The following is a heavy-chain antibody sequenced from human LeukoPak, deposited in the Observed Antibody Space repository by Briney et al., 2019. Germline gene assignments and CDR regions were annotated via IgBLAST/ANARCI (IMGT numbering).Heavy chain of an antibody. J-gene: IGHJ3*01. CDR3: AKDRSCTGSSCNVGS. V-gene: IGHV3-23*01. Sequence: GGSLRLSCAASGFTFSSFAMSCVRQSAGKGLEGVSAIRCSGGSTYYADSVKGRFTTARDTSKNTPFLQMNSLRAEDTAVYYCAKDRSCTGSSCNVGSWGQGTMVTVSS. CDR2: IRCSGGST. CDR1: GFTFSSFA. D-gene: IGHD2-2*01.